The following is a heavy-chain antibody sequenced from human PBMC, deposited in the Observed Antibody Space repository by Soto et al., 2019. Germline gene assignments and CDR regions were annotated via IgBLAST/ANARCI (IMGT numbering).Heavy chain of an antibody. CDR2: IYPGDSDT. Sequence: VRQLPEKGLEWMGIIYPGDSDTRYSPSFQGQVTISADKSISTAYLQWSSLKAFYTAIYYCARARRPAFDIWGQGTMVIGSS. J-gene: IGHJ3*02. CDR3: ARARRPAFDI. V-gene: IGHV5-51*01.